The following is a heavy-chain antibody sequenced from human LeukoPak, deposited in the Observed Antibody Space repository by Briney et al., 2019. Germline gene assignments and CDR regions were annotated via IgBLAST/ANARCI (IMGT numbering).Heavy chain of an antibody. CDR1: GFTFSSYG. CDR2: ISYDGSNK. D-gene: IGHD6-13*01. V-gene: IGHV3-30*18. J-gene: IGHJ5*02. Sequence: SGGSLRLSCAASGFTFSSYGMHWVRQAPGKGLEWVAVISYDGSNKYYADSVKGRFTISRDNSKNTLYLQMNSLRAEDTAVYYCAEDSPAAGFVGDPWGQGTLVTVSS. CDR3: AEDSPAAGFVGDP.